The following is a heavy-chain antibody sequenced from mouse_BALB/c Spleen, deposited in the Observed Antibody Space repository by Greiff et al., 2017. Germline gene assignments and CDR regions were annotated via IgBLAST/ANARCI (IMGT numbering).Heavy chain of an antibody. CDR2: ISSGSSTI. CDR1: GFTFSSFG. J-gene: IGHJ2*01. V-gene: IGHV5-17*02. CDR3: ARSREDYYGYFDY. Sequence: EVKLVESGGGLVQPGGSRKLSCAASGFTFSSFGMHWVRQAPEKGLEWVAYISSGSSTIYYADTVKGRFPISRDNPKNTLFLQMTSLRSEDTAMYYCARSREDYYGYFDYWGQGTTLTVSS. D-gene: IGHD1-1*01.